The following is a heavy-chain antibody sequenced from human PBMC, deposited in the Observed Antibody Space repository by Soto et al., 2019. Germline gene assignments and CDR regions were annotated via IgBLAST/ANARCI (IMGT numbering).Heavy chain of an antibody. CDR2: IIPIFGTT. V-gene: IGHV1-69*06. Sequence: SVKVSCKASGGTFGSDAITRVRQAPGQGLEWVGRIIPIFGTTNYAQNLQGRVTISADKSTLTSYMELHSLTSDDTALYYCARDRTDSGYYTNWLDPWGQGTQVTVSS. J-gene: IGHJ5*02. D-gene: IGHD3-22*01. CDR1: GGTFGSDA. CDR3: ARDRTDSGYYTNWLDP.